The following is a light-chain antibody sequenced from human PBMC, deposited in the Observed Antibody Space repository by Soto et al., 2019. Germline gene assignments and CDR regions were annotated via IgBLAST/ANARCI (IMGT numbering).Light chain of an antibody. V-gene: IGKV4-1*01. J-gene: IGKJ4*01. CDR2: LGS. CDR1: QSVLSSSNNKNY. Sequence: DIVMTQSPDSLAVSLGERATINCKSSQSVLSSSNNKNYLAWYLQKPGQSPRLLIYLGSNRASGVPDRFSGSGSGTDFTLKISRVEAEDVGVYYCMQALQTPPLTFGGGTKVDI. CDR3: MQALQTPPLT.